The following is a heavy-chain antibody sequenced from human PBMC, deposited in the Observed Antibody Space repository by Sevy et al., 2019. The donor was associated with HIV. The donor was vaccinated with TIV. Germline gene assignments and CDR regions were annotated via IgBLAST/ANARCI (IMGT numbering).Heavy chain of an antibody. V-gene: IGHV1-46*01. Sequence: ASVKVSCQASGNTFTTSSMHWVRKAPGQELEWVGVINPSDGLAEYPQKFQGRVTLTRDVSTNTFYMDLSSLQSEDTAVYYCARGNYDFWSGQRWYFQHWGQGTLVTVSS. CDR1: GNTFTTSS. D-gene: IGHD3-3*01. CDR3: ARGNYDFWSGQRWYFQH. J-gene: IGHJ1*01. CDR2: INPSDGLA.